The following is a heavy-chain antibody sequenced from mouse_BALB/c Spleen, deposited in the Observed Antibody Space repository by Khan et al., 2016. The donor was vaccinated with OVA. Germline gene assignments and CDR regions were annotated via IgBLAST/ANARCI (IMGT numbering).Heavy chain of an antibody. CDR1: GFSLTTYS. CDR2: IWSAGST. Sequence: VQLQESGPGLLQPSQSLSITCTVSGFSLTTYSVHWVRQSPGKGLEWLGVIWSAGSTDYNEAFISRVNINTVNSKSHVFFRMINLQTNDTAISYCARWDYDCGGGAWVAYWGQGTLVTVSA. V-gene: IGHV2-2*02. J-gene: IGHJ3*01. CDR3: ARWDYDCGGGAWVAY. D-gene: IGHD2-4*01.